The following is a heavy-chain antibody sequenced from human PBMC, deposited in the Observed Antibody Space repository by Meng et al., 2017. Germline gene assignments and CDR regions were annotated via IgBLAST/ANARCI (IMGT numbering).Heavy chain of an antibody. CDR2: INHSGST. J-gene: IGHJ4*02. Sequence: VQLQSWGAGLLKASETLSLTCAVYGGSFSGYYWSWVRQPPGKGLEWIGEINHSGSTNYNPSLKSRVTISVDTSKNQFSLKLSSVTAADTAVYYCASSGYSYGYRFDYWGQGTLVTASS. D-gene: IGHD5-18*01. V-gene: IGHV4-34*01. CDR3: ASSGYSYGYRFDY. CDR1: GGSFSGYY.